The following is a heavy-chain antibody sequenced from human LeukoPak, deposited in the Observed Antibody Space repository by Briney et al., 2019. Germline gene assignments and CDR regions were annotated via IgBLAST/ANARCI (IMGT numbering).Heavy chain of an antibody. D-gene: IGHD5-12*01. CDR1: GYTFIGYY. J-gene: IGHJ3*02. V-gene: IGHV1-2*02. CDR2: INPNSGGT. Sequence: ASVKVSCKASGYTFIGYYMHWVRQAPGQGLEWMGWINPNSGGTNYAQKFQGRVTMTRDTSISTAYMELSRLRSDDTAVYYCARLSWLRHAFDIWGQGTMVTVSS. CDR3: ARLSWLRHAFDI.